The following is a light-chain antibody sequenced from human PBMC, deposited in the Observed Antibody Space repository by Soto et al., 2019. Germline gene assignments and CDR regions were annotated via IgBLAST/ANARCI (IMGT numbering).Light chain of an antibody. Sequence: DLQVPQSPSSLSASVGDRVTITCRASQNIRTYLTWYQQKPGPAPKLLIYAASDLQSGVPSRFSGSGSGTDFSLTITSLQPEDFATYYCQQSFYAPPTFGQGTKVEIK. CDR3: QQSFYAPPT. V-gene: IGKV1-39*01. J-gene: IGKJ1*01. CDR2: AAS. CDR1: QNIRTY.